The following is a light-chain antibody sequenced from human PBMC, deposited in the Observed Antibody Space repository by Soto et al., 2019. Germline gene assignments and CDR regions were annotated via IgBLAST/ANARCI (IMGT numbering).Light chain of an antibody. J-gene: IGKJ5*01. CDR2: DAS. Sequence: DIQMTQSPSSLSASVGDRVTITCQASQDISNYLNWYQQKPGKAPKLLIYDASNLQTGVPSRFSGSGSGTDFPFTISSLLPEDTATSYCQQYDNLPLNFGQGTRLEIK. CDR3: QQYDNLPLN. V-gene: IGKV1-33*01. CDR1: QDISNY.